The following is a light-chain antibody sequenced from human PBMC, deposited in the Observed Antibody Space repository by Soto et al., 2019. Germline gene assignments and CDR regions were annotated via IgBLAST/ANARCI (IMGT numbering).Light chain of an antibody. J-gene: IGKJ4*01. Sequence: EIVMTQSPATLSVSPGERATLSCRASQSVDSNFAWYQQKPGQAPRLLIYRASTRATGVPARFSGSGSGTEFSLTISSLQSEDFALYYCQHYSRWSLTFGGGTRVEIK. CDR3: QHYSRWSLT. CDR1: QSVDSN. V-gene: IGKV3-15*01. CDR2: RAS.